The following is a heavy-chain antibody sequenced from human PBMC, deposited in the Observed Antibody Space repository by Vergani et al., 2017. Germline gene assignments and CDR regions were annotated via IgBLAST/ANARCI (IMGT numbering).Heavy chain of an antibody. D-gene: IGHD6-19*01. CDR3: AREDSSCWYGDY. CDR2: IWYDGSNK. J-gene: IGHJ4*02. CDR1: GFTFSSYG. V-gene: IGHV3-33*01. Sequence: QVQLVESGGGVVQPGRSLRLSCAASGFTFSSYGMHWVRQAPGKGLEWVAVIWYDGSNKYYADSVKGRFTISRDNSKNTLYLQMNSLRAEDTAVYYCAREDSSCWYGDYWGQGTLVTVSS.